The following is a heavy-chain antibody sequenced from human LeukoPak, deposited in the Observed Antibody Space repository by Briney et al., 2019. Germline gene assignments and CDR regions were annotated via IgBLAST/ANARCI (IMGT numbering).Heavy chain of an antibody. CDR3: ASFDYGDYRYFDL. CDR2: IYYSGST. J-gene: IGHJ2*01. Sequence: SQTLSLTCTVSGGSISSGDYYWSWIRQPPGKGLEWIGYIYYSGSTYYNPSLKSRVTISVDTSKNQFSLKLSSVTAADTAVYYCASFDYGDYRYFDLWGRGTLVTVSS. V-gene: IGHV4-30-4*01. D-gene: IGHD4-17*01. CDR1: GGSISSGDYY.